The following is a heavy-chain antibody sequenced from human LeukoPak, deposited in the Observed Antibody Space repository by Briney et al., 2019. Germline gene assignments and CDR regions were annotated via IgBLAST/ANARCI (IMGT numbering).Heavy chain of an antibody. CDR2: INHSGST. D-gene: IGHD3-3*01. CDR3: ARGVLRFLEWYYYYYGMDV. CDR1: GGSFSGYY. J-gene: IGHJ6*02. Sequence: SETLSLTCAVYGGSFSGYYWSWIRQPPRKGLEWIGEINHSGSTNYNPSLKSRVTISVDTSKNQFSLKLSSVTAADTAVYYCARGVLRFLEWYYYYYGMDVWGQGTTVTVSS. V-gene: IGHV4-34*01.